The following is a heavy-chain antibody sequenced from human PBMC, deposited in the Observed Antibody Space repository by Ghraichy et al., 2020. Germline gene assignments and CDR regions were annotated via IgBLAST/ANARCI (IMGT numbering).Heavy chain of an antibody. CDR1: GGSFSGYY. J-gene: IGHJ4*02. V-gene: IGHV4-34*01. CDR2: INHSGST. CDR3: ARRKAHYYDSSGYYSPWYYFVY. Sequence: LETLSLTCAVYGGSFSGYYWSWIRQPPGKGLEWIGEINHSGSTNYNPSLKSRVTISVDTSKNQFSLKLSSVTAADTAVYYCARRKAHYYDSSGYYSPWYYFVYWGQGTLVTVSS. D-gene: IGHD3-22*01.